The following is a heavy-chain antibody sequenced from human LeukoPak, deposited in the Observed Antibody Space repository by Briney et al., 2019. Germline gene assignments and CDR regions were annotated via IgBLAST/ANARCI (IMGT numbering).Heavy chain of an antibody. D-gene: IGHD6-19*01. CDR1: SGSISSSTYH. J-gene: IGHJ4*02. CDR2: IFYTGTT. CDR3: AGEYSSAAGF. V-gene: IGHV4-39*02. Sequence: TSSETLSLTCTVSSGSISSSTYHWGWLRQPPGKGLEWIGSIFYTGTTYYNPSLRRRVTISVNTSKNQFSLRLSSVTAADTAVYYCAGEYSSAAGFWGQGTLVTVSS.